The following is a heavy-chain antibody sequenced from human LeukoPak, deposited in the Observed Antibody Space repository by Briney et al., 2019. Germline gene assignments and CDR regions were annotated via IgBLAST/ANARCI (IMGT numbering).Heavy chain of an antibody. Sequence: ASVKVSCMASGGTFSSYAISWVRQAPGQGLEWMGGIIPIFGTANYAQKFQGRVTITADESTSTAYMELSSLRSEDTAVYYCAREAALRYFDWLLGYYFDYWGQGTLVTVSS. V-gene: IGHV1-69*13. J-gene: IGHJ4*02. D-gene: IGHD3-9*01. CDR1: GGTFSSYA. CDR2: IIPIFGTA. CDR3: AREAALRYFDWLLGYYFDY.